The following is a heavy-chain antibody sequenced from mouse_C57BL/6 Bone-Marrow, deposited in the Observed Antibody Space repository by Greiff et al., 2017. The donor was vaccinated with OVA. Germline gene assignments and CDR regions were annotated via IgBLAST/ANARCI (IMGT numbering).Heavy chain of an antibody. V-gene: IGHV1-15*01. D-gene: IGHD2-5*01. CDR2: IDPENGGT. CDR1: GYTFTDYE. J-gene: IGHJ4*01. Sequence: VQLQQSGAELVRPGASVTLSCKASGYTFTDYEMHWVKQTPVHGLEWIGAIDPENGGTAYNQKFKGKAILTADKYSSTAYMELRSLTSEYSAVYYCTRGYSNYYAMDYWGQGTSVTVSS. CDR3: TRGYSNYYAMDY.